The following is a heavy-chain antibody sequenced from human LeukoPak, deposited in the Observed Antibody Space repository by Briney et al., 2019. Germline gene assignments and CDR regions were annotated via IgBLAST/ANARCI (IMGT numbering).Heavy chain of an antibody. V-gene: IGHV4-31*03. CDR3: ARESSRIAAAGFDY. CDR2: IYYSGST. CDR1: GGSISSAGYY. Sequence: SQTLSLTCTVSGGSISSAGYYWSWIRQHPGKGLEWIGYIYYSGSTYYNPSLKSRVTISVDTSKNQFSLKLSSVTAADTAVYYCARESSRIAAAGFDYWGQGTLVTVSS. J-gene: IGHJ4*02. D-gene: IGHD6-13*01.